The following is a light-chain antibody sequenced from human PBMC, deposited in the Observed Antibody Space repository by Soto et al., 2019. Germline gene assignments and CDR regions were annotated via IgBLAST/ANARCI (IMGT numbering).Light chain of an antibody. CDR1: SSDIGSDKL. CDR2: EAF. CDR3: CSYAGSTTWV. Sequence: QSALTQPASVSGSPGQSITISCTGTSSDIGSDKLVSWYQQHSGRAPKIIIYEAFKRPSGVSNRFSGSRSGNTASLTISGLRGEDEADYYCCSYAGSTTWVFGGGTKLTVL. V-gene: IGLV2-23*01. J-gene: IGLJ3*02.